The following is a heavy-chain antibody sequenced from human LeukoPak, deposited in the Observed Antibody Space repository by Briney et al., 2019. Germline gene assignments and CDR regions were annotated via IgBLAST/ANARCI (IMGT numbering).Heavy chain of an antibody. Sequence: ASVKVSCKASGYTFTSYGISWVRQAPGQGLEWMGRISAYNGNTNYAQKLQGRVTMTTDTSTSTAYMELRSLRSDDTAVYYCARDTAVVVPAAIRPNWFDPWGQGTLVTVSS. CDR2: ISAYNGNT. J-gene: IGHJ5*02. D-gene: IGHD2-2*02. CDR3: ARDTAVVVPAAIRPNWFDP. CDR1: GYTFTSYG. V-gene: IGHV1-18*01.